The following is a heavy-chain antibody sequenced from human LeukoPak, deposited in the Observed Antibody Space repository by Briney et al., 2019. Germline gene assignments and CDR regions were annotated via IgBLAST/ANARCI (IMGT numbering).Heavy chain of an antibody. V-gene: IGHV3-48*04. Sequence: GGSLRLSCAASGFTFSSYWMNWVRQAPGKGLEWVSYISSSSSTIYYADSVKGRFTISRDNAKNSLYLQMNSLRAEDTAVYYCARDIPYCGGDCYSGWFDPWGQGTLVTVSS. CDR3: ARDIPYCGGDCYSGWFDP. CDR2: ISSSSSTI. J-gene: IGHJ5*02. CDR1: GFTFSSYW. D-gene: IGHD2-21*02.